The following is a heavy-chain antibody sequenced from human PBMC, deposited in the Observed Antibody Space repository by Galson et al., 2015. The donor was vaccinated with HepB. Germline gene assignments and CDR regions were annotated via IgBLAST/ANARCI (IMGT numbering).Heavy chain of an antibody. Sequence: TLSLTCAVYGGSFSGYYWSWIRQPPGKGLEWIGEINHSGSTNYNPFLKSRVTISVDTSKNQFSLKLSSVTAADTAVYYCASGTMVRGVIPWGQGTLVTVSS. CDR2: INHSGST. V-gene: IGHV4-34*01. CDR3: ASGTMVRGVIP. CDR1: GGSFSGYY. D-gene: IGHD3-10*01. J-gene: IGHJ5*02.